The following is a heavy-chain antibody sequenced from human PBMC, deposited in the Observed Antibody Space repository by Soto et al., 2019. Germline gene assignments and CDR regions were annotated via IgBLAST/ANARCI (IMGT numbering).Heavy chain of an antibody. J-gene: IGHJ6*03. CDR2: ISGSGGST. CDR1: GFTLSGYA. Sequence: GGSLRLSCAASGFTLSGYAMSLVRQAPGKGLVWVSAISGSGGSTYYADSVKGRFTISRDNSKNTLYLQMNSLRAEDTAVYYCAKRTTRVKAELAYYYYYYMDVWGKGTTVTVSS. CDR3: AKRTTRVKAELAYYYYYYMDV. D-gene: IGHD1-1*01. V-gene: IGHV3-23*01.